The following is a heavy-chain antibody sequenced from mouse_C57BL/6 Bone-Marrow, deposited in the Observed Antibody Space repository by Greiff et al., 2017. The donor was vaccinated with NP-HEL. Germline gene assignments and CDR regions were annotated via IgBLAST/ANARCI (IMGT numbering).Heavy chain of an antibody. D-gene: IGHD1-1*01. CDR2: IRSKSNNYAT. V-gene: IGHV10-1*01. J-gene: IGHJ4*01. CDR3: VSYYYGSSYPYYYAMDY. CDR1: GFSFNTYA. Sequence: EVQGVESGGGLVQPKGSLKLSCAASGFSFNTYAMNWVRQAPGKGLEWVARIRSKSNNYATYYADSVKDRFTISRDDSESMLYLQMNNLKTEDTAMYYCVSYYYGSSYPYYYAMDYWGQGTSVTVSS.